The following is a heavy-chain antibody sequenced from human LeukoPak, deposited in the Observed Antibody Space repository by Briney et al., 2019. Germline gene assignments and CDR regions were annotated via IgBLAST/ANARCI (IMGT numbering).Heavy chain of an antibody. J-gene: IGHJ4*02. Sequence: ASVKVSCKASGGTFTNYAISWVRQAPGQGLEWMGWISAYNGNTNYAQKLQGRVTMTTDTSTSTAYMELRSLRSDDTAVYYCARLNGSGSPPYYFDYWGQGTLVTVSS. D-gene: IGHD3-10*01. CDR2: ISAYNGNT. CDR3: ARLNGSGSPPYYFDY. V-gene: IGHV1-18*01. CDR1: GGTFTNYA.